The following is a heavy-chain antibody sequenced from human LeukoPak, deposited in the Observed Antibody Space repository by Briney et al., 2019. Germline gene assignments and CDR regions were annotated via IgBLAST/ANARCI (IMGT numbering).Heavy chain of an antibody. V-gene: IGHV3-48*03. CDR1: GFTFSSYE. D-gene: IGHD6-25*01. CDR2: ISSSGSTI. J-gene: IGHJ4*02. CDR3: ARDVLPRKAAYDY. Sequence: GGSLRLSCAASGFTFSSYEMNWVRQAPGKGLEWCGYISSSGSTIYYADSVKGRFTISRDNAKNSLYLQMNSLRAEDTAVYYCARDVLPRKAAYDYWGQGTLVTVSS.